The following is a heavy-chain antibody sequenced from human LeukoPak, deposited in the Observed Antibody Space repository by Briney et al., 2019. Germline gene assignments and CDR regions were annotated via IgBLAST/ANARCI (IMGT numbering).Heavy chain of an antibody. CDR3: AKDSGVGYDILACYYVDY. CDR2: ISGSGGST. V-gene: IGHV3-23*01. D-gene: IGHD3-9*01. CDR1: GFTFSSYA. Sequence: HPGGSLRLSCAASGFTFSSYAMSWVRQAPGKGLEWVSAISGSGGSTYYADSVKGRFTISRDNSKNTLYLQMNSLRAKDTAVYYCAKDSGVGYDILACYYVDYWGQGTLVTVSS. J-gene: IGHJ4*02.